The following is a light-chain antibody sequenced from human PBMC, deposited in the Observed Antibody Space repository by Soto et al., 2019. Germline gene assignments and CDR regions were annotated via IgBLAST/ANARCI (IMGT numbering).Light chain of an antibody. CDR1: SSDVGDYNY. CDR3: SSYTSSNTWV. J-gene: IGLJ3*02. V-gene: IGLV2-14*01. CDR2: EVS. Sequence: QSALTQPASVSGSPGQSITISCTGTSSDVGDYNYVSWYQQHPGKAPKLMISEVSNRPSGVSNRFSGSKSGNTASLTISGLQAEDEADYYCSSYTSSNTWVFGGGTKVTVL.